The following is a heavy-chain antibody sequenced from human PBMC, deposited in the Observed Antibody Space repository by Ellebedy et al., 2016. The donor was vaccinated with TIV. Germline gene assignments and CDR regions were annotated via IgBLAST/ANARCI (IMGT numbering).Heavy chain of an antibody. CDR2: IWYDGSNK. D-gene: IGHD6-19*01. Sequence: GESLKISCAASGFTFSSYGMHWVRQAPGKGLEWVAVIWYDGSNKYYADSVKGRFTISRDNSKNTLYLQMNSLRAEDTAVYYCAKEHSSGPKLDYWGQGTLVTVSS. CDR3: AKEHSSGPKLDY. V-gene: IGHV3-33*06. CDR1: GFTFSSYG. J-gene: IGHJ4*02.